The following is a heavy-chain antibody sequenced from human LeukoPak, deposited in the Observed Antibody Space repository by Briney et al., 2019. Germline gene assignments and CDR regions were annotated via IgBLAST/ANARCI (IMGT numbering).Heavy chain of an antibody. V-gene: IGHV4-39*01. CDR3: ARLLRNSPTYYFDY. J-gene: IGHJ4*02. CDR1: GGSISSSSYY. CDR2: IYYSGST. Sequence: SETLSLTCTVSGGSISSSSYYWGWIRQPPGKGLEWIGSIYYSGSTYYNPSLKSRVTISVDTSKNQFSLKLDSVTAADTAVYYCARLLRNSPTYYFDYWGQGILVTVSS. D-gene: IGHD2/OR15-2a*01.